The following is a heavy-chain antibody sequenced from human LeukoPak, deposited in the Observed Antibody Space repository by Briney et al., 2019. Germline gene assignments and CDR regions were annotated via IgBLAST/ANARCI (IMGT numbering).Heavy chain of an antibody. Sequence: GGSLRLSCADSGFTFSRYAMSWVRQAPGKGLEWVSAISGSGDSTYYADSVKGRFTISRDNSRNMLYLQMNSLRAEDTALYYCAKWTAGKVRGVPAYWGQGTLVTVSS. J-gene: IGHJ4*02. CDR2: ISGSGDST. CDR3: AKWTAGKVRGVPAY. CDR1: GFTFSRYA. V-gene: IGHV3-23*01. D-gene: IGHD3-10*01.